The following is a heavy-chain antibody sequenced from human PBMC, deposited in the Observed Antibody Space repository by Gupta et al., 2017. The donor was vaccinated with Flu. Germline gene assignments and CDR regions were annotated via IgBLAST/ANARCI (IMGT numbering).Heavy chain of an antibody. CDR3: AGEGGDVVECYYYYYRDG. Sequence: QAQLVESGGGLVKAGGSLSLSCVASGFTFTDYFITWIRQAPGKGLEGGAYISSSGRTAYSANCMRGLFEVGRDTAETAGFFSTGDGTAAASATTSVAGEGGDVVECYYYYYRDGW. J-gene: IGHJ6*03. V-gene: IGHV3-11*01. D-gene: IGHD2/OR15-2a*01. CDR2: ISSSGRTA. CDR1: GFTFTDYF.